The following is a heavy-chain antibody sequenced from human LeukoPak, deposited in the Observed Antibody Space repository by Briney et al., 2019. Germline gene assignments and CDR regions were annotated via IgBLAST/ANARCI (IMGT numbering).Heavy chain of an antibody. J-gene: IGHJ4*02. V-gene: IGHV3-53*01. Sequence: GGSLRLSCAASGFTVSSNYMSWVRQAPGKGLELVSVIYSGGSTYSADSVKGRFTISRDNSKNTLYLQMNSLRPEDTAIYYCAKDDLGLPFDYWGQGTLVTVSS. CDR3: AKDDLGLPFDY. D-gene: IGHD3-16*01. CDR1: GFTVSSNY. CDR2: IYSGGST.